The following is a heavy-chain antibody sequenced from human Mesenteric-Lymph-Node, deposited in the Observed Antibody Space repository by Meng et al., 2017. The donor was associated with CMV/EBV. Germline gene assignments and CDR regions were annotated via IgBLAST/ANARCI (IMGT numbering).Heavy chain of an antibody. V-gene: IGHV1-69*05. CDR3: AREICSSTSCHAYYGMDV. J-gene: IGHJ6*02. D-gene: IGHD2-2*01. CDR1: GGTFSSYA. Sequence: SVKVSCKASGGTFSSYAISWVRQAPGQGLEWMGGIIPIFGTANYAQKFQGRVTITTDESTSTAYMELSSLRSEDTAVYYCAREICSSTSCHAYYGMDVWGQGTTVTAP. CDR2: IIPIFGTA.